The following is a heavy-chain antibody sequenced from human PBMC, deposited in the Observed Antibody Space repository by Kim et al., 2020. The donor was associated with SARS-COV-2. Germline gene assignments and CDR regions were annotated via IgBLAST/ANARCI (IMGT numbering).Heavy chain of an antibody. J-gene: IGHJ4*02. V-gene: IGHV3-66*02. CDR1: GFTVSSNY. CDR2: IYSGGST. CDR3: ARWKSVAGPYYFDY. Sequence: GGSLRLSCAASGFTVSSNYMSWVRQAPGKGLEWVSVIYSGGSTYYADSVKGRFTISRDNSKNTLYLQMNSLRAEDTAGYYCARWKSVAGPYYFDYWGQGTLVTVSS. D-gene: IGHD6-19*01.